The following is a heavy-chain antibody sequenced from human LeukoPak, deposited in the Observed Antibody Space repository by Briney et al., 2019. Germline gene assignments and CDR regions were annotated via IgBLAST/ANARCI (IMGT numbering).Heavy chain of an antibody. CDR1: GDSVSSNSAG. J-gene: IGHJ3*02. CDR3: ARWGKIAVAGHDAFDI. D-gene: IGHD6-19*01. CDR2: IYYRSKWYI. V-gene: IGHV6-1*01. Sequence: SQTLSLTCAISGDSVSSNSAGWNWIRQSPSRGLEWLGRIYYRSKWYIDYAESVRSRVSINPDTSTNQFSLQLTSVTPEDTAVYYCARWGKIAVAGHDAFDIWGQGTMVTVSS.